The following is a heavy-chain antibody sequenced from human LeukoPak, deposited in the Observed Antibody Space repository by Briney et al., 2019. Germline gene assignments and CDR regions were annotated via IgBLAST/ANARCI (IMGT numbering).Heavy chain of an antibody. Sequence: PGGSLRLSCAASGFTFSTYCMHWVRQAPGKGLEWVAVIWYDGSNKYYADSVKGRFTISRDNSKNTLYLEMNSLRAEDTAVDYCARSVLEWYYFDYWGRGTLVTVSS. V-gene: IGHV3-33*01. CDR3: ARSVLEWYYFDY. CDR1: GFTFSTYC. D-gene: IGHD3-3*01. J-gene: IGHJ4*02. CDR2: IWYDGSNK.